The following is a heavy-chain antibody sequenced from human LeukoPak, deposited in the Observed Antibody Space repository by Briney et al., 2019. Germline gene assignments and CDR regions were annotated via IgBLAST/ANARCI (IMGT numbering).Heavy chain of an antibody. J-gene: IGHJ4*02. Sequence: PSETLSLTCAVSGGSISSYYWSWIRQPPGKGLEWIGYIYYSGSTNYNPSLRSRVTISVDTSKNQFSLKLSSVTAADTAVYYCARDGRFGVDYWGQGTLVTVSS. CDR3: ARDGRFGVDY. V-gene: IGHV4-59*01. CDR2: IYYSGST. CDR1: GGSISSYY. D-gene: IGHD3-10*01.